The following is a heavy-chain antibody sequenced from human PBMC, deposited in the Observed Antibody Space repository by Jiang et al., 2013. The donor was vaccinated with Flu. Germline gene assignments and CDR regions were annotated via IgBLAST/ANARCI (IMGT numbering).Heavy chain of an antibody. J-gene: IGHJ4*02. CDR1: GGSISSYY. CDR2: IYYSGST. Sequence: GPGLVKPSETLSLTCTVSGGSISSYYWSWIRQPPGKGLEWIGYIYYSGSTNYNPSLKSRVTISVDTSKNQFSLKLSSVTAADTAVYYCARVLPWCSGGSCLHGFDYWGQGTLVTVSS. D-gene: IGHD2-15*01. V-gene: IGHV4-59*01. CDR3: ARVLPWCSGGSCLHGFDY.